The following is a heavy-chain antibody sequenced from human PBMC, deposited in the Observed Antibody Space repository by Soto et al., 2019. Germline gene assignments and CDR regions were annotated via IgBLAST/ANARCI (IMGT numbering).Heavy chain of an antibody. CDR3: ARVYIAAAGTNYYYYMDV. D-gene: IGHD6-13*01. J-gene: IGHJ6*03. V-gene: IGHV4-34*01. Sequence: QVQLQQWGAGLLKPSETLSLTCAVYGGSFSGYYWSWIRQPPGKGLEWIGEINHSGSTNYNPSLKSRVTISVDTSKNQFSLKLSSVTAADTAVYYCARVYIAAAGTNYYYYMDVWGKGTTVTVSS. CDR1: GGSFSGYY. CDR2: INHSGST.